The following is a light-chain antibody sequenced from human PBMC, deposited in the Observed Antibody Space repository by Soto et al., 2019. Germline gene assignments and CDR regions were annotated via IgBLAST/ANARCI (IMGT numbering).Light chain of an antibody. J-gene: IGKJ5*01. CDR3: QQYYSYPAT. V-gene: IGKV3-15*01. CDR1: QNISNY. CDR2: GAS. Sequence: EIVSTQSPCTLSLSPGERATLHCRASQNISNYLIWYQQKPGQAPRLLIYGASTRATGIPARFSGSGSGTEFTLTISCLQSEDFATYYCQQYYSYPATFGQGTRLEIK.